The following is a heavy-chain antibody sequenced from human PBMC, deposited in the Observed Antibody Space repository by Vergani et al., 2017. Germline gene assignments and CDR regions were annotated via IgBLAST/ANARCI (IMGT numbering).Heavy chain of an antibody. Sequence: QVQLQQWGAGLLKPSETLSLTCAVYGGSFSGYYWSWIRQPPGKGLEWIGEINHSGSTNYNPSLKSRVTISVDTSKNQFSLKLSSVTAADTAVYYCAGARIAARGWFDPWSQGPLVTVSS. V-gene: IGHV4-34*01. CDR2: INHSGST. CDR1: GGSFSGYY. D-gene: IGHD6-6*01. CDR3: AGARIAARGWFDP. J-gene: IGHJ5*02.